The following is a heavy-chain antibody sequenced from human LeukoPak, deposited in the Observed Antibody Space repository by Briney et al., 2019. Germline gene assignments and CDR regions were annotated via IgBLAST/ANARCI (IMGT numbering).Heavy chain of an antibody. Sequence: RGSLRLSCAASGYTFSSYAMSRVRQAPGKGLEWVSAISGSGGSTYYADSVKGRFTISRDNSKNTLYLQMNSLRAEDTAVYYCARAPYSSGWYPYYYYGMDVWGKGTTVTVSS. CDR1: GYTFSSYA. D-gene: IGHD6-19*01. CDR3: ARAPYSSGWYPYYYYGMDV. V-gene: IGHV3-23*01. J-gene: IGHJ6*04. CDR2: ISGSGGST.